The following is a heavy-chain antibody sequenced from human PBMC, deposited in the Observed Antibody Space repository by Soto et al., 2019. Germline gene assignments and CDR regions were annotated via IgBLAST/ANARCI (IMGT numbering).Heavy chain of an antibody. CDR3: ARDRIKVDTAMTDLDYYYGMDV. CDR2: IYYSGST. J-gene: IGHJ6*02. CDR1: GGSISSGDYY. V-gene: IGHV4-30-4*01. Sequence: SETLSLTCTVSGGSISSGDYYWSWIRQPPGKGLEWIGYIYYSGSTYYNPSLKSRVTISVDTSKNQFSLKLSSVTAADTAVYYCARDRIKVDTAMTDLDYYYGMDVWGQGNTVPVSS. D-gene: IGHD5-18*01.